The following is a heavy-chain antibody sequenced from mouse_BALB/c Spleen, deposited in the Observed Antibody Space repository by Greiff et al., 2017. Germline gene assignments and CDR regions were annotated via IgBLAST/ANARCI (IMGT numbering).Heavy chain of an antibody. V-gene: IGHV5-6-5*01. J-gene: IGHJ2*01. Sequence: EVKVVESGGGLVKPGGSLKLSCAASGFTFSSYAMSWVRQTPEKRLEWVASISSGGSTYYPDSVKGRFTISRDNARNILYLQMSSLRSEDTAIYYCARGGVITTVDYWGQGTTLTVSS. CDR2: ISSGGST. D-gene: IGHD2-4*01. CDR1: GFTFSSYA. CDR3: ARGGVITTVDY.